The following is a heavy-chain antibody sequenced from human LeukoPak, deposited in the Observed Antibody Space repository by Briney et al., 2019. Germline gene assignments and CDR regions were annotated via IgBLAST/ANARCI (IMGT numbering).Heavy chain of an antibody. CDR3: AKASPDSGWYSAAFDY. D-gene: IGHD6-19*01. J-gene: IGHJ4*02. CDR1: GFTFSSYA. V-gene: IGHV3-23*01. CDR2: ISGSGGGT. Sequence: PGGSMRLSCAASGFTFSSYAMRWVRQAPGKGLEWVSAISGSGGGTYYADSVKGRFTTSRDNSKNTLYLQMNSLRVEDTAVYYCAKASPDSGWYSAAFDYWGQGTLVTVSS.